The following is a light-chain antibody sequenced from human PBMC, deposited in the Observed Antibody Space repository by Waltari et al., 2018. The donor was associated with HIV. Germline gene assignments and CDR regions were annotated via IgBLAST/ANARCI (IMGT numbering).Light chain of an antibody. CDR2: EVS. J-gene: IGLJ2*01. Sequence: QSALTQPASVSGSPGQSITIPCTGTSSDVGGYNYVSWYQHHPGKAPKLLIYEVSNRPSGVSNRFSVSKSGNTASLIISGLQAEDEADYYCSSYTSSSTLAVFGGGTKLTVL. CDR1: SSDVGGYNY. V-gene: IGLV2-14*01. CDR3: SSYTSSSTLAV.